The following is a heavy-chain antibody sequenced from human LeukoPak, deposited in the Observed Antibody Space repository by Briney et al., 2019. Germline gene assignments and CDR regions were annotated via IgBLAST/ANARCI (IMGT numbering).Heavy chain of an antibody. J-gene: IGHJ6*03. CDR1: GGSFSGYY. CDR2: INHSGST. D-gene: IGHD6-13*01. Sequence: SETLSLTCAVYGGSFSGYYWSWIRQPPGKGLEWIGEINHSGSTNYNPSLKSRVTISVDTSKNQFSLKLSSVTAADTAVYYCARRIAAAGTFYYYYYYMDVWGKGTTVTISS. CDR3: ARRIAAAGTFYYYYYYMDV. V-gene: IGHV4-34*01.